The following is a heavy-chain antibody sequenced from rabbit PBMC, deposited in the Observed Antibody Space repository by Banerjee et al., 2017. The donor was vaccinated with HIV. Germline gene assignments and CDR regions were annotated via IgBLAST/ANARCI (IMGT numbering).Heavy chain of an antibody. D-gene: IGHD1-1*01. J-gene: IGHJ4*01. CDR1: GFSFSSSYY. CDR2: IYPGFGIR. Sequence: QSLEESGGDLVKPGASLTLTCTASGFSFSSSYYMCWVRQAPGKGLEWVACIYPGFGIRNYANSVKGRFTISSDNAQNTVFLQMTSLTASDTATYFCARVEYASSSGYYIRNLWGPGTLVTVS. V-gene: IGHV1S40*01. CDR3: ARVEYASSSGYYIRNL.